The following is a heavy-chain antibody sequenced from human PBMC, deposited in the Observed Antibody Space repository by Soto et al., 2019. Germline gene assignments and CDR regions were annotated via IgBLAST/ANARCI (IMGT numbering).Heavy chain of an antibody. J-gene: IGHJ6*02. CDR3: GRSGAARRTEDSFKYYAMDV. Sequence: HVQLVQSGAEVKKPGSSVNVSCKASGGTFSTYAILCVRQAPGQGLEWMGEIIRLFRATNYKQRFQGRATMTAEKWTCRAYMAVGSLRSEDTPVYCCGRSGAARRTEDSFKYYAMDVWGLGTRVIVSS. CDR1: GGTFSTYA. D-gene: IGHD6-6*01. CDR2: IIRLFRAT. V-gene: IGHV1-69*06.